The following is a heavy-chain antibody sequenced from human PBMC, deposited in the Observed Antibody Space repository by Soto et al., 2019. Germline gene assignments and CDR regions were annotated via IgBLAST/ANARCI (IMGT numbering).Heavy chain of an antibody. CDR1: GFTFSSYA. CDR3: GPQILWYGELPTFVS. V-gene: IGHV3-23*01. D-gene: IGHD2-21*01. CDR2: ISGSGGAT. Sequence: GGSLRLSCAASGFTFSSYAVSWVRQAPGKGLEWVSVISGSGGATYYADSVKGRFTISRDNPKNTLYLQMNSLRAEDTAVYYCGPQILWYGELPTFVSWGQGTLVNVSS. J-gene: IGHJ4*02.